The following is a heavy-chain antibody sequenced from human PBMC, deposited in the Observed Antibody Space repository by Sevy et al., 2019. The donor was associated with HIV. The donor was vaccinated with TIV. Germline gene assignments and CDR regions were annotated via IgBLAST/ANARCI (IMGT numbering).Heavy chain of an antibody. CDR2: ITPSGDTT. CDR3: TRVRSFGFEY. CDR1: GYNFTSYY. Sequence: ASVKVSCKAAGYNFTSYYIHWVRQAPGQGLEWMGIITPSGDTTTYSQKFQGRVTMTSDTSTSTVYMELSGLRYDDTAVYYGTRVRSFGFEYWGQGTLVTVSS. D-gene: IGHD3-16*01. J-gene: IGHJ4*02. V-gene: IGHV1-46*01.